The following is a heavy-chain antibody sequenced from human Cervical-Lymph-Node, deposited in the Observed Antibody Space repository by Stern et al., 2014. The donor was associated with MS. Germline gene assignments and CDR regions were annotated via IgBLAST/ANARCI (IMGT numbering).Heavy chain of an antibody. J-gene: IGHJ5*02. D-gene: IGHD6-13*01. V-gene: IGHV1-69*01. CDR2: IFPVLVTT. CDR3: ALSSETSDRWYSLGYDL. CDR1: GGTFSKFP. Sequence: QVQLVQSGAEVTKPASSVKVSCKASGGTFSKFPSSWVRQAPGQGLEWMGGIFPVLVTTSDAPEFRGRVTITADVSTSTVYMELSSLRSDDTAVYYCALSSETSDRWYSLGYDLWGQGTLVTVSS.